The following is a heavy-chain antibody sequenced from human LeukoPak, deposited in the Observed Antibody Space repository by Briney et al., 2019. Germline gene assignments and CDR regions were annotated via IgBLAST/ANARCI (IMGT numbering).Heavy chain of an antibody. CDR1: GGSFSGYY. Sequence: PSETLSLTCAVSGGSFSGYYWSWIRQPPGKGLEWIGEINHSGSTNYNPSLKSRVTISVDTSKNQFSLKLSSVTAADTAVYYCASTGAGPFDYWGQGTLVTVSS. CDR3: ASTGAGPFDY. D-gene: IGHD1-26*01. J-gene: IGHJ4*02. V-gene: IGHV4-34*01. CDR2: INHSGST.